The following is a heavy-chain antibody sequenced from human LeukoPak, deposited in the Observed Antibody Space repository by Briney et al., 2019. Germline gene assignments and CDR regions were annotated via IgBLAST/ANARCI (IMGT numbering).Heavy chain of an antibody. Sequence: PGGSLRLSCAASGFTFSNYWIHWVRQAPGKWLEWVAVVLYDGSNEYYADSVKGRFTISRDNSKNTLYLQMNSRRAEDTAVYYCARLGLSVEAAGFFDSWGQGTLVTVSS. D-gene: IGHD6-13*01. V-gene: IGHV3-30*03. J-gene: IGHJ4*02. CDR2: VLYDGSNE. CDR1: GFTFSNYW. CDR3: ARLGLSVEAAGFFDS.